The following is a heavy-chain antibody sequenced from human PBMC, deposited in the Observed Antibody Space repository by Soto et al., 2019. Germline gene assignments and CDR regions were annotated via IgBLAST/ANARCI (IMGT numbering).Heavy chain of an antibody. D-gene: IGHD2-15*01. CDR3: ESEGGETSDFPPGHDLLPRTGV. Sequence: QVQLQESGPGLVKPSETLSLTCTVSGGSVSSGAFYWSWIRQHPGKGLEWIGYIHYTGGTYYNPSLKSRITLSLDASRSQFSLKLTGATAAATAAYHRESEGGETSDFPPGHDLLPRTGVCGIGTTVTVPP. CDR1: GGSVSSGAFY. V-gene: IGHV4-31*03. CDR2: IHYTGGT. J-gene: IGHJ6*04.